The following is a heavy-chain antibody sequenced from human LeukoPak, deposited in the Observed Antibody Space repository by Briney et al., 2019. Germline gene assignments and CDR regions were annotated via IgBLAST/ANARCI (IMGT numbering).Heavy chain of an antibody. CDR2: ISYDGSNK. J-gene: IGHJ5*02. CDR1: GFTFSSYA. V-gene: IGHV3-30-3*01. CDR3: ARDPYSSSSYNWFDP. D-gene: IGHD6-13*01. Sequence: GGSLRLSCVASGFTFSSYAMHWVRQAPGKGLEWVALISYDGSNKYYADSVKGRFTISRDNSKNTLYLQMNSLRPEDTAVYYCARDPYSSSSYNWFDPWGQGTLVTVSS.